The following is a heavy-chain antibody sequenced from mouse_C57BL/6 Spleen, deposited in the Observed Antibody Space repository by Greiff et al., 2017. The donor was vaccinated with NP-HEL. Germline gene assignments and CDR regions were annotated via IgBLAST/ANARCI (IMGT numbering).Heavy chain of an antibody. CDR2: ISDGGSYT. Sequence: DVQLVESGGGLVKPGGSLKLSCAASGFTFSSYAMSWVRQTPEKRLEWVATISDGGSYTYYPDNVKGRFTISRDNAKNNLYLQMSHLKSEDTAMYYCARDRSEGAYYYAMDYWGQGTSVTVSS. CDR1: GFTFSSYA. J-gene: IGHJ4*01. V-gene: IGHV5-4*01. CDR3: ARDRSEGAYYYAMDY.